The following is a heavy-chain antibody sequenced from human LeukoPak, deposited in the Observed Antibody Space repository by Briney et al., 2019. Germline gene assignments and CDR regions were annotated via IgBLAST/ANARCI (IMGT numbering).Heavy chain of an antibody. J-gene: IGHJ4*02. D-gene: IGHD6-25*01. Sequence: PGGTLKLSCVASGFTFSIYSMTWVRQAPGKGLEWVSYITGSSSTIYYADSVKGRFTVSRHNAKNSLYLQMNSLRDDDTAVYYCARDSGIDSWGQGTLVTVSS. CDR2: ITGSSSTI. V-gene: IGHV3-48*02. CDR1: GFTFSIYS. CDR3: ARDSGIDS.